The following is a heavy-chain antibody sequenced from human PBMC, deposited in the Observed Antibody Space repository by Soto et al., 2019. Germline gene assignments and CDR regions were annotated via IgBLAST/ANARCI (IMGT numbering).Heavy chain of an antibody. V-gene: IGHV3-30*18. CDR3: AKGCNTPYCFFLVN. D-gene: IGHD2-21*02. J-gene: IGHJ4*02. CDR1: AFTFNNCA. Sequence: QVHLVESGGGVVQPGRSLRLSCAASAFTFNNCAMHWVRQAPGKGLEWVAIISDDGNHKNYVDSVKGRFTISRDNSKNTLYLQMDSLRPEDTAVSFCAKGCNTPYCFFLVNWGQGTLVTVSS. CDR2: ISDDGNHK.